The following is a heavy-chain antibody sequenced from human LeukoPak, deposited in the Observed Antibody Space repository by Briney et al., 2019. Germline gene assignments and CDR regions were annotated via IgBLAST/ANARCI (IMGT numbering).Heavy chain of an antibody. CDR2: INPTGGST. V-gene: IGHV1-46*01. Sequence: VASVNVSCKASGYTLPIYFMHWVRQAPGQGLEWMGIINPTGGSTTYAQKFQGRVTMTRDTSTSTVYMELSSLRSDDTAVYYCARTAARRFDYWGQGTLVTVSS. D-gene: IGHD6-6*01. CDR1: GYTLPIYF. CDR3: ARTAARRFDY. J-gene: IGHJ4*02.